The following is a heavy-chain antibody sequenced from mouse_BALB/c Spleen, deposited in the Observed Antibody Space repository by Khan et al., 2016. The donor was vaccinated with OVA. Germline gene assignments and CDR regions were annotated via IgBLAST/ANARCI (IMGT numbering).Heavy chain of an antibody. J-gene: IGHJ3*01. CDR2: ISSLAYNF. CDR1: GFTFSDYG. Sequence: EVELVESGGGLVQPGGSRKLSCAASGFTFSDYGMAWIRQGPGKGPEWITFISSLAYNFYYADTVTGRFTISRENAKTTLYLVMKRWRSEDTAMYYCARGGTGGCSYWGQGTLVTVSA. V-gene: IGHV5-15*02. CDR3: ARGGTGGCSY.